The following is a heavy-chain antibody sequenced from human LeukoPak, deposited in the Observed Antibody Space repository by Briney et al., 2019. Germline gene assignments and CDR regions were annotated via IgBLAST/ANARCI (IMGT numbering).Heavy chain of an antibody. D-gene: IGHD6-19*01. V-gene: IGHV1-8*03. CDR1: GYTFTSYG. CDR2: MNPNSGNT. Sequence: ASVKVSCKASGYTFTSYGISWVRQAPGQGLEWMGWMNPNSGNTGYAQKFQGRVTITRNTSISTAYMELSSLRSEDTAVYYCARAGRRFSSGLVAGRRYYFDYWGQGTLVTVSS. J-gene: IGHJ4*02. CDR3: ARAGRRFSSGLVAGRRYYFDY.